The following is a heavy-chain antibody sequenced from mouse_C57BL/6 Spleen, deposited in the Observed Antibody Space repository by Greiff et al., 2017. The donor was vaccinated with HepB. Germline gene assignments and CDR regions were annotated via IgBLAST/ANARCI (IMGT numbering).Heavy chain of an antibody. CDR3: ARIGSTMVTTRYFDY. CDR2: ISDGGSYT. D-gene: IGHD2-1*01. CDR1: GFTFSSYA. Sequence: EVKVEESGGGLVKPGGSLKLSCAASGFTFSSYAMSWVRQTPEKRLEWVATISDGGSYTYYPDNVKGRFTISRDNAKNNLYLQMSHLKSEDTAMYYCARIGSTMVTTRYFDYWGQGTTLTVSS. J-gene: IGHJ2*01. V-gene: IGHV5-4*03.